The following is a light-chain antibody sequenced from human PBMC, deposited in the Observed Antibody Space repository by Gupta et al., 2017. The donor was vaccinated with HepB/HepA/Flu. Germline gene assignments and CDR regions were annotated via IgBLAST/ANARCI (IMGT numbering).Light chain of an antibody. Sequence: DIQMTQSPSTLSSSVGDRVTLTCRASQNVNSWLAWYQQKPGKAPKLLFYKASGLQSGVPSRFGGSGFEAEFTLTISTLQPDDFAIYYCQQYDSYPWTFGQGTKVE. CDR1: QNVNSW. CDR2: KAS. V-gene: IGKV1-5*03. CDR3: QQYDSYPWT. J-gene: IGKJ1*01.